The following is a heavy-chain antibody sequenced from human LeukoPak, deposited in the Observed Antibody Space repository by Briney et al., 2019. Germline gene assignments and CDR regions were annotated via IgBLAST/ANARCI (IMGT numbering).Heavy chain of an antibody. V-gene: IGHV4-59*08. J-gene: IGHJ5*02. Sequence: PSETLSLTCTVSGGSISSYYWSWIRQPPGKGLEWIGYIYYSGSTNYNPSLKSRVTISVDTSKNQFSLKLTSVTAADTAVYYCARLCVWGAAVAGDWFDPWGQGALVTVSS. CDR3: ARLCVWGAAVAGDWFDP. CDR2: IYYSGST. CDR1: GGSISSYY. D-gene: IGHD3-16*01.